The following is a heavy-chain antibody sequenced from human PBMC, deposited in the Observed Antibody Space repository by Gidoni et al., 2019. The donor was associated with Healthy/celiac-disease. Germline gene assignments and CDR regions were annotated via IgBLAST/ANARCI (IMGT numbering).Heavy chain of an antibody. CDR2: ISAYNGNT. D-gene: IGHD2-2*01. CDR1: GSTFTSYG. CDR3: ARDDLYLVVVPAATFDP. V-gene: IGHV1-18*01. Sequence: QVQLVQSGAEVKKPGASVKVSCKASGSTFTSYGISWVRQAPGQGLEWMGWISAYNGNTNYAQKLQGRVTMTTDTSTSTAYMELRSLRSDDTAVYYCARDDLYLVVVPAATFDPWGQGTLVTVSS. J-gene: IGHJ5*02.